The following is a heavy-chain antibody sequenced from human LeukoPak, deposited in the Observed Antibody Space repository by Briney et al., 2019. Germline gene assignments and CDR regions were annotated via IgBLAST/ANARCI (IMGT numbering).Heavy chain of an antibody. J-gene: IGHJ6*02. Sequence: ASVKVSCKASGYTFSGYYMHWVRQAPGQGLEWMGWINPNSGGTNYAQKFQGRVTMTRDTSISTAYMELSRLRSDDTAVYYCARRKIDPYYYGMDVWGQGTTVTVSS. CDR1: GYTFSGYY. CDR2: INPNSGGT. V-gene: IGHV1-2*02. CDR3: ARRKIDPYYYGMDV.